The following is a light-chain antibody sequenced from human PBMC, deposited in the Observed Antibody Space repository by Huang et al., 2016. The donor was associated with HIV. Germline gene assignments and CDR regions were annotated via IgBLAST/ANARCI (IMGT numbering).Light chain of an antibody. CDR2: GAS. J-gene: IGKJ3*01. Sequence: EMVLTQSPATLSVSPVGRATLSCRASQRVSTNLAWYQQKPGQAPRLLIYGASTRATGVPARFRGSGSGTEFTLTISDLQSEDFAVYYCHQYNDWPISFGPGTKVDIK. V-gene: IGKV3-15*01. CDR1: QRVSTN. CDR3: HQYNDWPIS.